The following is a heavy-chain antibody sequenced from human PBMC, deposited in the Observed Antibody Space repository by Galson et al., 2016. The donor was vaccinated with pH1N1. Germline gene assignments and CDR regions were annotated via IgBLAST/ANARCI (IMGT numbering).Heavy chain of an antibody. CDR1: GASSIGNNFY. CDR2: IHYSETT. CDR3: ARLVRGSYPDPLYYFDF. D-gene: IGHD1-26*01. J-gene: IGHJ4*02. V-gene: IGHV4-39*02. Sequence: LSLTCTVSGASSIGNNFYGGWIRQAPGKGLEWIGNIHYSETTYYNPSLKSRVTISVDTSKNHFSLKLNYVTAADTAVYFCARLVRGSYPDPLYYFDFWGQGTLVTVSS.